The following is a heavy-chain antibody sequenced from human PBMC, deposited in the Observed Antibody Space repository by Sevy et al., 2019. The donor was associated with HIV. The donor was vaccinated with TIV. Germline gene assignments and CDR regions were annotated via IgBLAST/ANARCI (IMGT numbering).Heavy chain of an antibody. CDR2: ITPFFRTA. Sequence: ASVKVSCKTSGGTFDTYSISWMRQAPGQGLEWMGGITPFFRTASYAQKFQGRVTITADESTDTAYMELSSVRSEDSAVYYCARDRDITFGGGDAFDIWGQGTMVTVSS. CDR3: ARDRDITFGGGDAFDI. J-gene: IGHJ3*02. V-gene: IGHV1-69*13. D-gene: IGHD3-16*01. CDR1: GGTFDTYS.